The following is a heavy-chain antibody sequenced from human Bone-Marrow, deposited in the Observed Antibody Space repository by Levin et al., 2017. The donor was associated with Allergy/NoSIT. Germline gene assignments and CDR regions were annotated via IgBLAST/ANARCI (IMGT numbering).Heavy chain of an antibody. J-gene: IGHJ4*02. CDR3: ARTYPQNSSGGRCYHYFDY. Sequence: GESLKISFSSSFFPFFLSFLHWVRQAPGKGLVWVSRINSVGSGTNYADSVKGRFTISLSPAKNTLYLQMNSLTVEDAAVYYCARTYPQNSSGGRCYHYFDYWGQGTLVTVSS. D-gene: IGHD2-15*01. CDR2: INSVGSGT. CDR1: FFPFFLSF. V-gene: IGHV3-74*01.